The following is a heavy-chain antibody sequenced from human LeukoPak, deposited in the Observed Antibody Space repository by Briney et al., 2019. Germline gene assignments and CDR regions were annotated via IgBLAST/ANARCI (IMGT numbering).Heavy chain of an antibody. CDR2: IYYSGSS. J-gene: IGHJ4*02. CDR3: ARESQQQWLAPKIIDY. Sequence: SETLSLTCTVSGGSISSYYWSWLRQPPGKGLEWIGYIYYSGSSNYNPSLKSRVTISVDTSKNQFSLKLSSVTAADTAVYYCARESQQQWLAPKIIDYWGQGTLVTVS. D-gene: IGHD6-19*01. CDR1: GGSISSYY. V-gene: IGHV4-59*01.